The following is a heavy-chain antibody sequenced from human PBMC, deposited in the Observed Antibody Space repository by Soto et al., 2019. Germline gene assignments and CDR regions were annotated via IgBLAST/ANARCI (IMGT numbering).Heavy chain of an antibody. CDR2: ISSSSSYI. V-gene: IGHV3-21*01. CDR3: ARADTAMVTSDY. J-gene: IGHJ4*02. Sequence: EVQLVESGGGLVKAGGSLRLSCAASGFTFSSYSMNWVRQAPGKGLEWVSSISSSSSYIYYADSVKGRFTISRDNAKNSLYLQMNSLRAEDTAVYYCARADTAMVTSDYWGQGTLVTVSS. D-gene: IGHD5-18*01. CDR1: GFTFSSYS.